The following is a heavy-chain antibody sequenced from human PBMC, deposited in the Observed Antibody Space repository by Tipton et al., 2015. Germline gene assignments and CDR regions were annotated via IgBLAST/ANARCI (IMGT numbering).Heavy chain of an antibody. D-gene: IGHD3-10*01. V-gene: IGHV3-23*01. J-gene: IGHJ4*02. CDR3: AKDRRFMVRGRYFDY. Sequence: SLRLSCAASGFTFDSHDMSWVRQAPGKGLEWVSGISGSGISTYYADSVKGRFTISRDNSKNTLYLQMNSLRADDTAVYYCAKDRRFMVRGRYFDYWGQGTLVTVSS. CDR1: GFTFDSHD. CDR2: ISGSGIST.